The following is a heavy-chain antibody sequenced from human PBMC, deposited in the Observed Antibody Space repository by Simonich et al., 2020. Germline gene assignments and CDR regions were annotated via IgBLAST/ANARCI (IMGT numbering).Heavy chain of an antibody. V-gene: IGHV4-38-2*01. D-gene: IGHD6-13*01. CDR3: ARVGYSNYYYYGMDV. Sequence: QVQLQESGPGLVKTSETLSLTCAVSGYSISSGYYWGWIRQPPGKGLECIGSIDHSGSTYYNPSLKSRVTISVDTSKNQFSLKLSSVTAADTAVYYCARVGYSNYYYYGMDVWGQGTTVTVSS. CDR2: IDHSGST. J-gene: IGHJ6*02. CDR1: GYSISSGYY.